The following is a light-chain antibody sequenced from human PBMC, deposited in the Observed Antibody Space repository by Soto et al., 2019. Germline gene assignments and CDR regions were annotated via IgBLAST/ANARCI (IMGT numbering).Light chain of an antibody. Sequence: DIQMTQSPSTLSASVGDRVTIACRASQSISIWLAWYQQKPGKAPNLLIYDASNLQSGVPSRFSGSGSGTEFTLTISSLQPDDFATYYCQQYNSYAPYTFGQGTKLEIK. J-gene: IGKJ2*01. CDR1: QSISIW. V-gene: IGKV1-5*01. CDR3: QQYNSYAPYT. CDR2: DAS.